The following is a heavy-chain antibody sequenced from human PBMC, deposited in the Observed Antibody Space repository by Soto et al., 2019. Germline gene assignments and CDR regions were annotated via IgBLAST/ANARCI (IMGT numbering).Heavy chain of an antibody. D-gene: IGHD2-8*02. J-gene: IGHJ4*02. CDR3: ARDKLTGIVDY. Sequence: QVQLQQWGAGLLKPSETLSLTCAVYGGSFSGYYWTWILQPPGTGLEWIGEINHSGSTNYNPSLNSRVTTSVDPTKNQFPLKLTSVPAAGTAVYYCARDKLTGIVDYWGQATLVTVSS. CDR2: INHSGST. V-gene: IGHV4-34*01. CDR1: GGSFSGYY.